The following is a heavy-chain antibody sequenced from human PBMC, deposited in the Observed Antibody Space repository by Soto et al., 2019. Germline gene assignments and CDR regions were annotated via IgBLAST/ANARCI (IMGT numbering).Heavy chain of an antibody. CDR1: GYSFMKYG. CDR3: AREASVLIPAAQPSRFDS. V-gene: IGHV1-18*01. J-gene: IGHJ4*02. Sequence: SVKVSCKGFGYSFMKYGINWVRQAPGQGLEWVGWISPYSGYTHSAQKFHGRLTLTTDTAASTAYMELRILRSADTALYYCAREASVLIPAAQPSRFDSWGQGTLVTVSS. CDR2: ISPYSGYT. D-gene: IGHD2-2*01.